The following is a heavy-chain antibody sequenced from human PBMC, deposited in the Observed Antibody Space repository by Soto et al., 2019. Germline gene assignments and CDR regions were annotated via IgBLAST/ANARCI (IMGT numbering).Heavy chain of an antibody. J-gene: IGHJ5*02. Sequence: PGGSLRLSCAASGFTFDDFSMHWVRQAPGKGLEWVSLISWDGVSTYYADSVRGRFTISRDNSKNSLYLQINSLRTEDTALYYCAKGLLASMLAWFDPWGQGTLVTVSS. V-gene: IGHV3-43*01. CDR3: AKGLLASMLAWFDP. CDR2: ISWDGVST. D-gene: IGHD5-12*01. CDR1: GFTFDDFS.